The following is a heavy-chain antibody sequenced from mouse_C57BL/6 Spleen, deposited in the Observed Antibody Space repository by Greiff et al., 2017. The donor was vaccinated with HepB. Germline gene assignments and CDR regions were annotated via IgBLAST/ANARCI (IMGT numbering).Heavy chain of an antibody. CDR1: GYTFTSYW. CDR3: ASNYYGSSYFDY. Sequence: VQLVESGAELAKPGASVKLSCKASGYTFTSYWMHWVKQRPGQGLEWIGYINPSSGYTKYNQKFKDKATLTADKSSSTAYMQLSSLTYEDSAVYYCASNYYGSSYFDYWGQGTTLTVSS. D-gene: IGHD1-1*01. J-gene: IGHJ2*01. V-gene: IGHV1-7*01. CDR2: INPSSGYT.